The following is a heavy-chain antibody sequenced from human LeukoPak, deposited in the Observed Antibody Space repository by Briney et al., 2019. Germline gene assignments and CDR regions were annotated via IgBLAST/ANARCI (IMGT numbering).Heavy chain of an antibody. J-gene: IGHJ4*02. CDR2: INHSRST. CDR1: GGSFSGYY. V-gene: IGHV4-34*01. D-gene: IGHD3-3*01. Sequence: SETLSLTCAVYGGSFSGYYWSWIRQPPGKGLEWIGEINHSRSTNYNPSLKSRVTISVDTSKNQFSLKLSSVTAADTAVYYCARGGFWSGYYLNYWGQGTLVTVSS. CDR3: ARGGFWSGYYLNY.